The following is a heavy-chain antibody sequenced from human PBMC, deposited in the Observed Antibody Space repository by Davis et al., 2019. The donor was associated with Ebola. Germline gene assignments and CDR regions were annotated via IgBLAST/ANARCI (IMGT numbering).Heavy chain of an antibody. CDR1: GYTFTGYY. J-gene: IGHJ4*02. D-gene: IGHD3-3*01. Sequence: ASVKVSCKASGYTFTGYYMHWVRQAPGQGLEWMGWINPNSGGTNYAQKFQGRVTMTRDTSISTAYMELSRLRSDDTAVYYCARGYDFWSGYYFVYWGQGTLVTVSS. V-gene: IGHV1-2*02. CDR2: INPNSGGT. CDR3: ARGYDFWSGYYFVY.